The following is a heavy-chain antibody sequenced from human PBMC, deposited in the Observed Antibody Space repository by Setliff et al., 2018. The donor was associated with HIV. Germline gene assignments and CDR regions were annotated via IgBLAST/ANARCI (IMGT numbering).Heavy chain of an antibody. V-gene: IGHV4-59*01. D-gene: IGHD2-8*01. CDR3: ARTEEWWRPFDY. J-gene: IGHJ4*02. CDR2: IYNSAST. CDR1: GDSISNYY. Sequence: SETLSLTCTVSGDSISNYYWTWIRQPPGKGLEWIGYIYNSASTSYNPSVKGRFTISRDNSKNTLYLQMNSLRAEDTAVYYCARTEEWWRPFDYWGQGTLVTVSS.